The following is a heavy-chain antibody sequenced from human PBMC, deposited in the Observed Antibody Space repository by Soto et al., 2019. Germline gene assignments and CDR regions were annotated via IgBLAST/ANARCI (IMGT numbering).Heavy chain of an antibody. CDR1: GGTFSSDG. J-gene: IGHJ2*01. CDR3: ARGRDTYYYDSSGYSGWYFDL. V-gene: IGHV1-69*13. D-gene: IGHD3-22*01. CDR2: ITPIFRAT. Sequence: GASVKVSCKASGGTFSSDGISWVRQAPGQGLEWMGGITPIFRATKYAQKFQGSVTITADESTSTAYMELSSLRSEDTAVYYCARGRDTYYYDSSGYSGWYFDLWGRGTLVTVSS.